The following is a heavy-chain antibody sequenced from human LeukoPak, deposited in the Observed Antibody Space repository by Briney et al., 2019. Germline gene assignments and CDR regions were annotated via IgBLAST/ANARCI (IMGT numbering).Heavy chain of an antibody. D-gene: IGHD1-1*01. V-gene: IGHV3-66*01. CDR3: ARDGDWNDEADY. CDR1: GFTFSNYA. CDR2: IYSGGST. Sequence: QSGGSLRLSCAASGFTFSNYAMSWVRQAPGKGLEWVSVIYSGGSTYYADSVKGRFTISRDNSKNTLYLQMNSLRAEDTAVYYCARDGDWNDEADYWGQGTLVTVSS. J-gene: IGHJ4*02.